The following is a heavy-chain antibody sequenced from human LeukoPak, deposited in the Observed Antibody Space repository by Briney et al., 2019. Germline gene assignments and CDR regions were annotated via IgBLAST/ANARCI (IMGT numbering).Heavy chain of an antibody. CDR1: GFTFSPSW. D-gene: IGHD2-8*01. Sequence: GGPLSFSCRAPGFTFSPSWWTWYRQAPGKGLEWVANLNQDGSVQAYGDSVRGRFTISRDNAKNSVYIQMSSLRVEDTAMYYCARDHNVADVWGQGTMVTVSS. J-gene: IGHJ3*01. CDR3: ARDHNVADV. V-gene: IGHV3-7*01. CDR2: LNQDGSVQ.